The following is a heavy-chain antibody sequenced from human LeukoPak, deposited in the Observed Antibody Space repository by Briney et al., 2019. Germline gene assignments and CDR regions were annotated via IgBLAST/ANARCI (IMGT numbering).Heavy chain of an antibody. CDR2: INPNSGGT. D-gene: IGHD1/OR15-1a*01. CDR3: ARGREQYYFDY. CDR1: GGTFSSYA. V-gene: IGHV1-2*06. J-gene: IGHJ4*02. Sequence: ASVTVSCTASGGTFSSYAISWVRQAPGQGLEWMGRINPNSGGTNYAQKFQGRVAMTRDTSISTAYMELSRLRSDDTAVYYCARGREQYYFDYWGRGTLVTVSS.